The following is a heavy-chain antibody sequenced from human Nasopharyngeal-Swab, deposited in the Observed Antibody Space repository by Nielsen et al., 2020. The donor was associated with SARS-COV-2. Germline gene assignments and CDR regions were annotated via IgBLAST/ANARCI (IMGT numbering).Heavy chain of an antibody. CDR1: GYTFTSYD. Sequence: ASVKVSCKASGYTFTSYDINWVRQATGQGLEWMGWMNPNSGNTGYAQKFQGRVTMTRNTSISTAYMELSSLRSEDTAVYYCARVENSNYDAVGSSWYYGMDVWGQGTTVTVSS. CDR2: MNPNSGNT. CDR3: ARVENSNYDAVGSSWYYGMDV. V-gene: IGHV1-8*01. J-gene: IGHJ6*02. D-gene: IGHD4-11*01.